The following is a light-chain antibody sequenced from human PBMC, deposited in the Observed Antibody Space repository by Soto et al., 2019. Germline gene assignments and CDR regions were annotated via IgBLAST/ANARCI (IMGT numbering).Light chain of an antibody. V-gene: IGLV4-69*01. Sequence: QLVLTQSPSASASLGASVKLTCTLNSGRTSYTIAWHQQQPGKGPRFLMKVYSDGSHSKGDGIPDRFSGSSSGAERYLTISNLPSEDAADYYCQSWANDIKWQFGGGTKLTVL. J-gene: IGLJ3*02. CDR1: SGRTSYT. CDR3: QSWANDIKWQ. CDR2: VYSDGSH.